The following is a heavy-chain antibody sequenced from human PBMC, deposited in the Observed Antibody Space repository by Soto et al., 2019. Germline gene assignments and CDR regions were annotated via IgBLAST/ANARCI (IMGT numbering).Heavy chain of an antibody. CDR3: ARSGENDYGLDC. CDR1: GFTFTGFW. D-gene: IGHD4-17*01. CDR2: IYPGDSDT. V-gene: IGHV5-51*01. J-gene: IGHJ4*02. Sequence: EFLKTSVQGSGFTFTGFWIAWVRQMPGKGLEWMGIIYPGDSDTRYSPSFQGQVTISADKSINTAYLQWGSLKASDTAMYYCARSGENDYGLDCWGQGTLVTVSS.